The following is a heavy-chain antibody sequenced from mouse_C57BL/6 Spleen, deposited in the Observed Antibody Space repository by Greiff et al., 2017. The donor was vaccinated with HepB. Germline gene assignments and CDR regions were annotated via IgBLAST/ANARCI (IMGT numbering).Heavy chain of an antibody. CDR2: IYPGSGNT. D-gene: IGHD3-2*02. CDR1: GYTFTDYY. V-gene: IGHV1-76*01. J-gene: IGHJ4*01. Sequence: VQLQQSGAELVRPGASVKLSCKASGYTFTDYYINWVKQRPGQGLEWIARIYPGSGNTYYNEKFKGKATLTAEKSSSTAYMQLSSLTSEDSAVYFCARVLRLPRDATDYWGQGTSVTVSS. CDR3: ARVLRLPRDATDY.